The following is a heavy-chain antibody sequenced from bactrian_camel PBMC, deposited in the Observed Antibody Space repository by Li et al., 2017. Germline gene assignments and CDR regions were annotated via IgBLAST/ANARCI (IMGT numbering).Heavy chain of an antibody. J-gene: IGHJ4*01. D-gene: IGHD6*01. CDR3: AADPFLCPSAAEYGPALAASY. Sequence: VQLVESGGGSVQAGGSLILSCVASGYDYSDYCMGWFRQAPGKEREGVATIDSDGGTSYADSVKGRFSISYDVAEKTMYLQMNSLKPEDTAVYYCAADPFLCPSAAEYGPALAASYWGQGTQVTVS. V-gene: IGHV3S53*01. CDR1: GYDYSDYC. CDR2: IDSDGGT.